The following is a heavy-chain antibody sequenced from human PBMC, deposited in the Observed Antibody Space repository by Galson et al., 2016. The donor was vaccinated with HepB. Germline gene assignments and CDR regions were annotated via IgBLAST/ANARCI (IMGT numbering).Heavy chain of an antibody. D-gene: IGHD4-23*01. CDR3: AKDRGPYGGNPLFDY. Sequence: SLRLSCAASGFTFDDYAMHWVRQAPGKGLEWVSRIAWNSGNIGYADSVKGRFTISRDNAKNSLFLQMNSLRPEDTASYYCAKDRGPYGGNPLFDYWGQGILVTVSS. J-gene: IGHJ4*02. CDR2: IAWNSGNI. V-gene: IGHV3-9*01. CDR1: GFTFDDYA.